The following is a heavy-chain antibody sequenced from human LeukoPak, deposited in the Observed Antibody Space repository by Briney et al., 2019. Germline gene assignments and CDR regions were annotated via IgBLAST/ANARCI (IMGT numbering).Heavy chain of an antibody. CDR2: ISVTGGTT. J-gene: IGHJ4*02. CDR1: GFTVSSNY. D-gene: IGHD6-6*01. V-gene: IGHV3-23*01. CDR3: ARSYSSSPHYYFDY. Sequence: GGSLRLSCAASGFTVSSNYMSWVRQAPGKGLEWVSAISVTGGTTYYADSVKGRFTISRDNSKNTLYLQMNSLRAEDTAVYYCARSYSSSPHYYFDYWGQGTLVTVSS.